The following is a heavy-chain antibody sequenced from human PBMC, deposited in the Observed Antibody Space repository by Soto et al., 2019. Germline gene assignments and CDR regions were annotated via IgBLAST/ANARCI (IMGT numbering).Heavy chain of an antibody. D-gene: IGHD2-15*01. J-gene: IGHJ5*02. CDR3: ARCSLVVEPAPGFDP. V-gene: IGHV4-59*12. CDR2: ISDGGTT. CDR1: GGSIYTYY. Sequence: SETLSLTCNVSGGSIYTYYWNWIRQSPGKGLEWIGYISDGGTTYYNPSLKSRVTISVDTSKNQFSLKLSSVSAADTALYYCARCSLVVEPAPGFDPWGRGTLVTVSS.